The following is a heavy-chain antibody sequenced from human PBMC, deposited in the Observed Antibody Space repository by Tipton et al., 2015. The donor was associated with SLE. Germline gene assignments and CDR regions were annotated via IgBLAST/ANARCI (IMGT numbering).Heavy chain of an antibody. CDR2: INVYNGNT. CDR3: ALSSVAATQAY. Sequence: QSGPEVKKPGASVKVSCKASGYTFTSYSISWVRQAPGQGLEWMGWINVYNGNTKYAQSLQGRVIMTTDTSTRTAYMELRSLRSDDTAVYYCALSSVAATQAYGGQGTLVTVSS. D-gene: IGHD6-13*01. CDR1: GYTFTSYS. V-gene: IGHV1-18*01. J-gene: IGHJ4*02.